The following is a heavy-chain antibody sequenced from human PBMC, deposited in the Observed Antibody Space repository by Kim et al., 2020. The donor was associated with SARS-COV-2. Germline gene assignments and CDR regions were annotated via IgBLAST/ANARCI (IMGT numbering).Heavy chain of an antibody. D-gene: IGHD3-16*01. Sequence: GGSLRLSCAASGFTFSGYTMNWFRQTPGKGLEWVSGISGSGDDTPYAHSVRGRFTISRDNSKNTLYLQMNSLRAEDTAVYYCAKAPLKGGRYYYGMDVWGQGTTVTVSS. J-gene: IGHJ6*01. CDR2: ISGSGDDT. CDR1: GFTFSGYT. CDR3: AKAPLKGGRYYYGMDV. V-gene: IGHV3-23*01.